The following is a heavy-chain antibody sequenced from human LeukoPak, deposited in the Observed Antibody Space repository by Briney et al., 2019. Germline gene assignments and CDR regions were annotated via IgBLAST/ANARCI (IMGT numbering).Heavy chain of an antibody. CDR1: GYTFTSYD. CDR3: ARGRYLENGRYQLLGYYYGSGSYIFDY. Sequence: GASVKVSCKASGYTFTSYDINWVRQATGQGLESMGWMNPNSGNTGYAQKFQGRVTITRNTSISTAYMELSSLRSEDTAVYYCARGRYLENGRYQLLGYYYGSGSYIFDYWGQGTLVTVSS. D-gene: IGHD3-10*01. J-gene: IGHJ4*02. V-gene: IGHV1-8*03. CDR2: MNPNSGNT.